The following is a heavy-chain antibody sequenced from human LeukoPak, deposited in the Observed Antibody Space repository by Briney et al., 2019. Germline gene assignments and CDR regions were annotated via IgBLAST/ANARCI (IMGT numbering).Heavy chain of an antibody. CDR1: GGFISSYI. Sequence: SETLSLTCRVSGGFISSYIWTWIRQSPGKGLEWIGYIYDSGRTDHNPSLKSRLTISVDASKNQFSLRLNSVTAADTAVYYCARVNPGYYYYMDVWGNGTTVIISS. CDR3: ARVNPGYYYYMDV. CDR2: IYDSGRT. J-gene: IGHJ6*03. V-gene: IGHV4-59*01. D-gene: IGHD1-1*01.